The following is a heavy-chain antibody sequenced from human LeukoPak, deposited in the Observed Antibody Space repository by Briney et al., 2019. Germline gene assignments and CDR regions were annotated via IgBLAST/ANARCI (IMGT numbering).Heavy chain of an antibody. CDR3: ATGSELDV. V-gene: IGHV1-2*02. CDR2: INPNSGGT. CDR1: GYTFTGYY. J-gene: IGHJ6*04. Sequence: ASVKVSCEASGYTFTGYYMHWVRQAPGQGLEWMGWINPNSGGTNYAQKFQGRVTLTRDTSISTAYMELSSLRSEDTAVYYCATGSELDVWGKGTTVTVSS.